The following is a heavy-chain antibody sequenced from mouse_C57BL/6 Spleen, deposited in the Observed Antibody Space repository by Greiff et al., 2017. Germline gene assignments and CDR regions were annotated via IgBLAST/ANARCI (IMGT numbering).Heavy chain of an antibody. CDR1: GFSLTSYG. CDR3: ARLYDGYYGAMDY. CDR2: IWSDGST. D-gene: IGHD2-3*01. J-gene: IGHJ4*01. Sequence: VMLVESGPGLVAPSQSLSITCTVSGFSLTSYGVHWVRQPPGKGLEWLVVIWSDGSTTYNSALKSRLSISKDNSKSQVFLKMNSLQTDDTAMYYCARLYDGYYGAMDYWGQGTSVTVSS. V-gene: IGHV2-6*03.